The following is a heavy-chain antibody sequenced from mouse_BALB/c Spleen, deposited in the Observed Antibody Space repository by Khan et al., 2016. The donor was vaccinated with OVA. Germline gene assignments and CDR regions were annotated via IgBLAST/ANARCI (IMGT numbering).Heavy chain of an antibody. CDR1: GYTFTNYV. V-gene: IGHV1S136*01. CDR3: AREASSWDFCFPY. D-gene: IGHD4-1*01. Sequence: EVQLQESGPELVEPGASVKMSCKASGYTFTNYVMHWVKQKPGQGLEWIGDINPDNAGTRYNEKFKGKAILTSDTSSTTAYMELSSLTSEDSAVYYGAREASSWDFCFPYWGQGTLVTVSA. J-gene: IGHJ3*01. CDR2: INPDNAGT.